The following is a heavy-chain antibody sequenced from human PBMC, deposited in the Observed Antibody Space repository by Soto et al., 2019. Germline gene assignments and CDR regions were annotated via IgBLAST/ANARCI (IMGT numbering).Heavy chain of an antibody. CDR3: AKVAQGDPLISDYGLDV. D-gene: IGHD2-21*01. V-gene: IGHV3-30*18. CDR2: ISYDAHNE. CDR1: GLQLNDYG. J-gene: IGHJ6*02. Sequence: LRVWNGASGLQLNDYGVRWVRKGPGKGLEWIVIISYDAHNEYYADSVKGRFTVSRDSSRNTLYLQMNSLRPEDTAVYYCAKVAQGDPLISDYGLDVWGQGTTATDSS.